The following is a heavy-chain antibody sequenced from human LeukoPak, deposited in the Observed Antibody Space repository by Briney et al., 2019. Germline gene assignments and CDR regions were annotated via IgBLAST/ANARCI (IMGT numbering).Heavy chain of an antibody. V-gene: IGHV5-51*01. D-gene: IGHD2-15*01. Sequence: GESLKISCKGSGYSFTNYWIGWVRQMPGKGLEWMGIIYPGDSDTRYSPPFQGQVTISADKSISTAYLQWSSLKASDTAMYYCARQIDCSGGSCYSFPHYWGQGTLITVSS. CDR2: IYPGDSDT. J-gene: IGHJ4*02. CDR3: ARQIDCSGGSCYSFPHY. CDR1: GYSFTNYW.